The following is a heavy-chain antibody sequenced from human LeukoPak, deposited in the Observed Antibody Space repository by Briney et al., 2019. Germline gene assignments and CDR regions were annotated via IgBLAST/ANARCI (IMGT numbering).Heavy chain of an antibody. V-gene: IGHV4-31*03. CDR2: IYYSGST. J-gene: IGHJ4*02. CDR3: ARVGGDRYSYGDGFDY. Sequence: SQTLSLTCTVSGGSISSGGYYWSWIRQHPGKGLEWIGYIYYSGSTYYNPSLKSRVTISVDTSKNQFSLKLSSVTAADTAVYYRARVGGDRYSYGDGFDYWGQGTLVTVSS. D-gene: IGHD5-18*01. CDR1: GGSISSGGYY.